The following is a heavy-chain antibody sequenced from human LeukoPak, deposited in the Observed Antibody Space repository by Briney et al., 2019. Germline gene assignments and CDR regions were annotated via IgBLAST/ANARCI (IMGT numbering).Heavy chain of an antibody. CDR2: INPNSGGT. J-gene: IGHJ4*02. V-gene: IGHV1-2*02. CDR3: ARDSSSGWYDSDY. CDR1: GYTFTSYY. D-gene: IGHD6-19*01. Sequence: ASVKVSCKASGYTFTSYYMHWVRQAPGQGLEWMGWINPNSGGTNYAQKFQGRVTMTRDTSISTAYMELSRLRSDDTAVYYCARDSSSGWYDSDYWGQGTLVTVSS.